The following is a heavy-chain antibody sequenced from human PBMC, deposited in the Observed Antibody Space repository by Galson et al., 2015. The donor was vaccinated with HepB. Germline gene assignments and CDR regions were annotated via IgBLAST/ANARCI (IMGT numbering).Heavy chain of an antibody. V-gene: IGHV1-69-2*01. J-gene: IGHJ4*02. CDR2: VDPEDGET. D-gene: IGHD6-19*01. CDR1: GYTFTDCY. CDR3: ATAKYSSGPFDY. Sequence: VKVSCKVSGYTFTDCYMHWVQQAPGKGLEWMGLVDPEDGETIYAEKFQGRVTITADTSTDTAYMELSSLRSEDTAVYYCATAKYSSGPFDYWGQGTLVTVSS.